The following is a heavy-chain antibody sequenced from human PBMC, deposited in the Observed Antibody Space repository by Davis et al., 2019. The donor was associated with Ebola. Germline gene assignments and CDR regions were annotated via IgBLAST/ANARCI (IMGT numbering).Heavy chain of an antibody. CDR1: GFTFNSYS. Sequence: GESLKISCAASGFTFNSYSMNWVRQAPGKGLEWVAVISFDESNKYYADSVKGRFTISRDNSKNTLFLQMNSLRAEDTAVYYCARGGDSSGYYYDYWGQGTLVTVSS. J-gene: IGHJ4*02. D-gene: IGHD3-22*01. CDR2: ISFDESNK. CDR3: ARGGDSSGYYYDY. V-gene: IGHV3-30*03.